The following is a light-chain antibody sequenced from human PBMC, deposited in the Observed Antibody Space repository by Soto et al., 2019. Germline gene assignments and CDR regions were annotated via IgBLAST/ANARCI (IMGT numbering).Light chain of an antibody. V-gene: IGKV3-20*01. CDR2: GAS. CDR1: QSVSSSY. Sequence: EIVLTQSPGTLSLSPGDRATLSCRASQSVSSSYLAWYQQKPGQAPRLLIYGASSRATGILDRFSGSGSGTDFTLTISRLEPEDFAVYYCQQYSSSWTFGQGTKVDI. J-gene: IGKJ1*01. CDR3: QQYSSSWT.